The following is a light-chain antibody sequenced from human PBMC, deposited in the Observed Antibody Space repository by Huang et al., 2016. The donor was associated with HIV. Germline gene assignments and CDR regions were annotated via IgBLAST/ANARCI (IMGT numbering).Light chain of an antibody. J-gene: IGKJ1*01. CDR3: QQYNDWPLT. CDR1: QSLSSQ. CDR2: GVS. Sequence: EIVMTQSPATLSVSPGESVTLSCRASQSLSSQLAWYQQKRGQAPRLLIYGVSTRATDIPARFRGSGSGTDFTLTINSLQSEEFATYYCQQYNDWPLTFGQGTEVEIK. V-gene: IGKV3-15*01.